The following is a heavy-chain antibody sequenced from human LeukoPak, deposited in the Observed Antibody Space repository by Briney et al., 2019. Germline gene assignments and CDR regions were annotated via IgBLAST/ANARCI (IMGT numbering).Heavy chain of an antibody. J-gene: IGHJ6*03. CDR2: IYYSGST. V-gene: IGHV4-59*01. D-gene: IGHD3-22*01. Sequence: PSETLSLTCTVSGGSISSYYWSWLRQPPGKGLEWIGYIYYSGSTNYNPSLKSRVTISVDTSKNQFSLKLSSVTAADTAVYYCARLDYYDSSGSYYMDVWGKGTTVTVSS. CDR3: ARLDYYDSSGSYYMDV. CDR1: GGSISSYY.